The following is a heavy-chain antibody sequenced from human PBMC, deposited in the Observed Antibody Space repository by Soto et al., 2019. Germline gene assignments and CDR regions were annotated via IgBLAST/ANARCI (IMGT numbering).Heavy chain of an antibody. CDR3: ARSVAGLFDY. V-gene: IGHV3-30-3*01. CDR2: ISYDGSNK. D-gene: IGHD6-19*01. CDR1: GFTFSSYA. Sequence: QVQLVESGGGVVXXXRSLRLSCAASGFTFSSYAMHWVRQAPGKGLEWVAVISYDGSNKYYADSVKGRFTISRDNSKNTLYLQMNSLRAEDTAVYYCARSVAGLFDYWGQGTLVTVSS. J-gene: IGHJ4*02.